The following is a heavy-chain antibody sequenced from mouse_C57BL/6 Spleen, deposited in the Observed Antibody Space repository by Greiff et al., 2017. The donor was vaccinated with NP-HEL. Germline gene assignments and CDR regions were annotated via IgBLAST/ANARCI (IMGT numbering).Heavy chain of an antibody. CDR1: GYTFTSYW. J-gene: IGHJ3*01. D-gene: IGHD2-4*01. CDR2: IDPSDSET. V-gene: IGHV1-52*01. Sequence: VQLQQPGAELVRPGSSVKLSCKASGYTFTSYWMHWVKQRPIQGLEWIGNIDPSDSETHYNQKFKDKATLTVDKSSSTAYMQLSSLTSEDSAVYYCAREGDYDVWFAYWGQGTLVTVSA. CDR3: AREGDYDVWFAY.